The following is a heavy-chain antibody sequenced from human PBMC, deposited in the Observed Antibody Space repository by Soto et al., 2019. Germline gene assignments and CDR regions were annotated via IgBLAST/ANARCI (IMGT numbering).Heavy chain of an antibody. J-gene: IGHJ6*02. D-gene: IGHD3-10*01. V-gene: IGHV4-31*03. CDR2: IYYIGST. CDR1: GGSISSGGFY. CDR3: ARAGEDYYGAGAGGLDV. Sequence: QVQLQESGPGLVKPSQTLSLTCSVSGGSISSGGFYWSWIRQHPGKGLEGIGYIYYIGSTSYNPSLKNRVTISRDTPNNQFSLKLSSVSAADTAVYYCARAGEDYYGAGAGGLDVWGQGTTVTVSS.